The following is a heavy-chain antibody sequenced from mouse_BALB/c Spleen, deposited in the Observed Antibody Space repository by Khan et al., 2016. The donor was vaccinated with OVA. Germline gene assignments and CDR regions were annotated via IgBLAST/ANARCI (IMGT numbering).Heavy chain of an antibody. J-gene: IGHJ3*01. D-gene: IGHD4-1*01. CDR3: ARGELGLAY. CDR1: GYAFSGYW. CDR2: IYPGDGDT. Sequence: VQLQQSGAELVRPGSSVKISCKASGYAFSGYWMNWVKQGPGQALEWIGQIYPGDGDTKYNGKFKGKATLTADKSSSTAYMQLSSLTSEDSAVYFCARGELGLAYWGQGTLVTVSA. V-gene: IGHV1-80*01.